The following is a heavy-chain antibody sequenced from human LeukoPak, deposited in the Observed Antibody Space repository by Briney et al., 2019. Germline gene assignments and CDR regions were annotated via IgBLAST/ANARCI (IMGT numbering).Heavy chain of an antibody. Sequence: SETLSLTCTVSGGSISSYYWSWIRQPAVKGLEWIGRIYSSGSTNYNPSFQSRVIMSLDTSKSQFSLKLSSVTAADTAVYYCARVAVTGYNWFDPWGQGTLVTVSS. CDR2: IYSSGST. V-gene: IGHV4-4*07. CDR1: GGSISSYY. J-gene: IGHJ5*02. CDR3: ARVAVTGYNWFDP. D-gene: IGHD2-21*02.